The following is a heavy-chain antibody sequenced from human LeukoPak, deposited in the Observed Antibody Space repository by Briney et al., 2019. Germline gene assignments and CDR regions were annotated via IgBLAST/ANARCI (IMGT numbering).Heavy chain of an antibody. Sequence: GASVKVSCKASGYTFTSYDINWVRQATGQGLEWMGWMNPNSGNTGYAQKFQGRVTITRNTSISTAYMELSSLRSEDTAVYYCARGQGYCSSTSCYSPHDAFDIWGQGTMVTVSS. CDR2: MNPNSGNT. V-gene: IGHV1-8*03. D-gene: IGHD2-2*02. J-gene: IGHJ3*02. CDR1: GYTFTSYD. CDR3: ARGQGYCSSTSCYSPHDAFDI.